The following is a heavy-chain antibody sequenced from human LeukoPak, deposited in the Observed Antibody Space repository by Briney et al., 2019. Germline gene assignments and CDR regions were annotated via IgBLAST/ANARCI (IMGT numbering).Heavy chain of an antibody. CDR3: ARERGVVPAAQFDP. V-gene: IGHV1-69*04. J-gene: IGHJ5*02. CDR2: IIPILGIA. CDR1: GYTFTGYY. D-gene: IGHD2-2*01. Sequence: SVKVSCKASGYTFTGYYMHWVRQAPGQGLEWMGRIIPILGIANYAQKFQGRVTITADKSTSTAYMELSSLRSEDTAVYYCARERGVVPAAQFDPWGQGTLVTVSS.